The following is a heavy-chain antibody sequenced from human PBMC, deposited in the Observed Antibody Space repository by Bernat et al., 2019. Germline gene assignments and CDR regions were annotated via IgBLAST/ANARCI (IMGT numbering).Heavy chain of an antibody. Sequence: EVQLVEPGGGLVKPGGSLRLSCAASGFTFSNAWMSWVRQAPGKGLEWVGRIKSKTDGGKTDYAAPVKGRFTISRDDSKNTLYLQMKSLKNEDTAVYYCTTDPASRDIVGVWTDYWGQGTLVTVSS. CDR2: IKSKTDGGKT. D-gene: IGHD2-2*01. CDR3: TTDPASRDIVGVWTDY. J-gene: IGHJ4*02. CDR1: GFTFSNAW. V-gene: IGHV3-15*01.